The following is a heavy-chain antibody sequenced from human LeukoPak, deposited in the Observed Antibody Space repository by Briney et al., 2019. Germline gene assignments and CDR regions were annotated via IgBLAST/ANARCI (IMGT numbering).Heavy chain of an antibody. V-gene: IGHV3-53*01. Sequence: GSLRLSCAASGFTVSSSYMTWVRQAPGKGLEWVSVIYTSGGTYYADSVKGRFTISRDNSENMVYLQMNSLRAEDTAIYYCARGRGFSGYDGFDSWGQGTLVTVSS. D-gene: IGHD5-12*01. J-gene: IGHJ4*02. CDR2: IYTSGGT. CDR3: ARGRGFSGYDGFDS. CDR1: GFTVSSSY.